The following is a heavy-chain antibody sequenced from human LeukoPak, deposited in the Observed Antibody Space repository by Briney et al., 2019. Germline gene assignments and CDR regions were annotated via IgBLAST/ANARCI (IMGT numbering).Heavy chain of an antibody. CDR3: ARLFSSSWYRGAFDL. Sequence: SETLSLTCAVSGGSISSSSYYWGWIRQPPGKGLEWIGSIYYSGNTYYNPSLKSRVTISVDTSKNQFSLKLSSVTAADTAVYYCARLFSSSWYRGAFDLWGQGTMVTVSS. CDR1: GGSISSSSYY. CDR2: IYYSGNT. J-gene: IGHJ3*01. D-gene: IGHD6-13*01. V-gene: IGHV4-39*01.